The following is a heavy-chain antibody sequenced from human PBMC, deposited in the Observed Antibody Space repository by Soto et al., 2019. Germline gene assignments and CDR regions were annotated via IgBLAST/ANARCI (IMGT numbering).Heavy chain of an antibody. CDR3: ARDLWPVGSWGAGGLDGMDI. Sequence: QVQLVQSGAQVKPPGASVKVSCKASGYTFTGHYMHWVRQVSGQRLERLGWIKSDNGGTYYAQKYRGRITFARESHSRAAYTRQSGMKSAYTAVNCWARDLWPVGSWGAGGLDGMDIWGQGTTVVVSS. CDR1: GYTFTGHY. D-gene: IGHD3-10*01. V-gene: IGHV1-2*02. J-gene: IGHJ6*02. CDR2: IKSDNGGT.